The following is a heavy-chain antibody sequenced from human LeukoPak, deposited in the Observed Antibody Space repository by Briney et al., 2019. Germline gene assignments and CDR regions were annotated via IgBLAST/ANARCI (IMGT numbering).Heavy chain of an antibody. CDR1: GYSFTSYW. Sequence: GESLKISCKGSGYSFTSYWISWVRQMPGKGLEWMGRIDPSDSYTNYSPSFQGHVTISADKSISTAYLQWSSLKASDTAMYYCARLLYSCGSGSYYGYYGMDVWGKGTTVTVSS. CDR3: ARLLYSCGSGSYYGYYGMDV. D-gene: IGHD3-10*01. V-gene: IGHV5-10-1*01. CDR2: IDPSDSYT. J-gene: IGHJ6*04.